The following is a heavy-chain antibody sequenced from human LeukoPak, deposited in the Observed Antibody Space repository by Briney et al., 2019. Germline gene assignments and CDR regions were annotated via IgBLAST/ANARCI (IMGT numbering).Heavy chain of an antibody. CDR1: GYTFTSYG. V-gene: IGHV1-18*01. CDR2: ISAYNGNT. CDR3: ARNIWFGESADAFDI. J-gene: IGHJ3*02. D-gene: IGHD3-10*01. Sequence: ASVKVSCKASGYTFTSYGISWVRQAPGQGLEWMGWISAYNGNTNYAQKLQGRVTMTTDTSTSTAYMELRSLRSDDTAVYYCARNIWFGESADAFDIWGQGTMVTVSS.